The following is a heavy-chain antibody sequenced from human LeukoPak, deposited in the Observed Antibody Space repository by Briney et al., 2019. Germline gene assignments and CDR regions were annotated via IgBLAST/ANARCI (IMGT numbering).Heavy chain of an antibody. J-gene: IGHJ4*02. CDR2: FSYSGST. D-gene: IGHD3-22*01. CDR1: GGSITNYY. CDR3: ARYDSSGRTFDY. Sequence: SETLSLTCTVSGGSITNYYWSWIRQPPGKGLGWSGYFSYSGSTTYNPSLKSRVTISVDTSKNQFSLKLSSVTAADTAVYYCARYDSSGRTFDYWGQGTLVTVSS. V-gene: IGHV4-59*01.